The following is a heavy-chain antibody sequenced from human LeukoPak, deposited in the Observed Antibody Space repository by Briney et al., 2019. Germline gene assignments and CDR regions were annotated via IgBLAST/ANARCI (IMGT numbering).Heavy chain of an antibody. CDR2: IYYSGST. CDR1: GGSLSSYY. Sequence: PSETLSLTCTVSGGSLSSYYWSWIRQPPGKGLGWIGYIYYSGSTNYNPSLKSRVTISVDTANNQLSLKLRSVTAAETAVYYCARGGAITIFGVVIINWFDPWGQGTLFTVSS. J-gene: IGHJ5*02. CDR3: ARGGAITIFGVVIINWFDP. D-gene: IGHD3-3*01. V-gene: IGHV4-59*01.